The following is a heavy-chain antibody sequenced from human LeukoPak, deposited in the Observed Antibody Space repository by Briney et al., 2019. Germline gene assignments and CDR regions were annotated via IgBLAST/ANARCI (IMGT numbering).Heavy chain of an antibody. CDR3: ARGSSGQTAMANYFDY. CDR2: INHSGST. D-gene: IGHD5-18*01. CDR1: GGSFSGYY. J-gene: IGHJ4*02. V-gene: IGHV4-34*01. Sequence: SETLSLTCAVYGGSFSGYYWSWIRQPPGKGPEWIGEINHSGSTNYNPSLKSRVTTSVDTSKNQFSLKLSSVTAADTAVYYCARGSSGQTAMANYFDYWGQGTLVTVSS.